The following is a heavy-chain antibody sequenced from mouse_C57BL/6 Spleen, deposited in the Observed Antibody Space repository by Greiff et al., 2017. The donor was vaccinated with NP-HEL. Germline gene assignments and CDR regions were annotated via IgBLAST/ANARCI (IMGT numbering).Heavy chain of an antibody. CDR3: TTGDGYFYAMGY. J-gene: IGHJ4*01. CDR1: GFTFTDYY. D-gene: IGHD2-3*01. Sequence: EVQLQQSGAELVRPGASVKLSCTASGFTFTDYYMHWVKQRPEQGLEWIGRIDPEDGDTEYDPKFQGKATMTADTSSNTTYLQLSSLTSEDTAVYYCTTGDGYFYAMGYWGKGTSVTVYS. CDR2: IDPEDGDT. V-gene: IGHV14-1*01.